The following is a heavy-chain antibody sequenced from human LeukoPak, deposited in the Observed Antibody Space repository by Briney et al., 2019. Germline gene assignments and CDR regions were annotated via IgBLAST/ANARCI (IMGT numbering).Heavy chain of an antibody. D-gene: IGHD3-3*01. CDR3: ARHSTFFGVVIIKGRVRGPFDY. CDR2: INHSGST. V-gene: IGHV4-34*01. Sequence: GSLRLSCAASGFTFSSYAMSWVRQALGKGLEWIGEINHSGSTNYNPSLKSRVTISVDTSKNQFSLKLSSVTAADTAVYYCARHSTFFGVVIIKGRVRGPFDYWGQGTLVTVSS. CDR1: GFTFSSYA. J-gene: IGHJ4*02.